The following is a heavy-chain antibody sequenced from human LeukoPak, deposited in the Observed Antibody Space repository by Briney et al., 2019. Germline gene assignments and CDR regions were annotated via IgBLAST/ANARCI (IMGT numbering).Heavy chain of an antibody. CDR3: ASHAAEQWLVDAFDN. D-gene: IGHD6-19*01. CDR1: GFTVSGNY. V-gene: IGHV3-66*02. CDR2: IYSGGST. J-gene: IGHJ3*02. Sequence: GGSLRLSCAASGFTVSGNYMSWVRQAPGKGLEWVSVIYSGGSTYYADSVKGRFTISRDNSKNTLYLQMNSLRAEDTAVYYCASHAAEQWLVDAFDNWGQGTMVSVSS.